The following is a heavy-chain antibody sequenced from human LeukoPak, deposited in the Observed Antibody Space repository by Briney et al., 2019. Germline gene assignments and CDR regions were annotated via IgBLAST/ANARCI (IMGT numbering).Heavy chain of an antibody. D-gene: IGHD3-22*01. CDR1: GFTFSDYY. J-gene: IGHJ4*02. CDR2: ICDSGRTI. Sequence: GGSLRLSCAASGFTFSDYYMSWIRQAPGKGLERVSYICDSGRTIHYADSVKGRFTISRDNAKNSVYLQMNNLRAEDTAVYYCARDRLGDYDHSGYYDKWGQGTLVTASS. CDR3: ARDRLGDYDHSGYYDK. V-gene: IGHV3-11*01.